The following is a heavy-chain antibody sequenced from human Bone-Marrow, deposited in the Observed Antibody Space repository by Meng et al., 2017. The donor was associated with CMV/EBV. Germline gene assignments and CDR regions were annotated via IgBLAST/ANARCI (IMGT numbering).Heavy chain of an antibody. Sequence: SETLSLTCAVYGGSFSGYYWSWIRQPPGKGLEWIGEINHSGSTNYNPSLKSRVTISVDTSKNQFSLKLSSVTAADTAVYYCARGLVLRRVDFWSGYYSRTYYFDYWGQGTLVTVSS. CDR2: INHSGST. D-gene: IGHD3-3*01. CDR3: ARGLVLRRVDFWSGYYSRTYYFDY. J-gene: IGHJ4*02. CDR1: GGSFSGYY. V-gene: IGHV4-34*01.